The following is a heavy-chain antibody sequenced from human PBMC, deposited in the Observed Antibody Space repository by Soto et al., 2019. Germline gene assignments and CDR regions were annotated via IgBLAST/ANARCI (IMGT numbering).Heavy chain of an antibody. CDR3: ARDTSHYFDH. V-gene: IGHV1-18*01. D-gene: IGHD2-2*01. Sequence: ASVKVSFKASGFTFITYGISWVRQAPGQGLEWMGWITPYNGKTNYAQKVQDRVTMTTDTSTGTAYLELRSLRSDDSGVYYCARDTSHYFDHWGQGTLVTVSS. CDR2: ITPYNGKT. J-gene: IGHJ4*02. CDR1: GFTFITYG.